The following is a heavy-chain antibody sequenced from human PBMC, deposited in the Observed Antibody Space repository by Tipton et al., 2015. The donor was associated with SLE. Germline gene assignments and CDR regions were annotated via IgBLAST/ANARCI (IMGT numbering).Heavy chain of an antibody. CDR2: MYTSGST. CDR3: ARSSYDSSGYPGY. CDR1: GGSISSHY. Sequence: TLSLTCTVSGGSISSHYWSWIRQPAGKGLEWIGDMYTSGSTDYNPSLQNRVTISVDMSKNQFSLKLSSVTAADTAVYYCARSSYDSSGYPGYWGQGTLVTVSS. J-gene: IGHJ4*02. V-gene: IGHV4-4*09. D-gene: IGHD3-22*01.